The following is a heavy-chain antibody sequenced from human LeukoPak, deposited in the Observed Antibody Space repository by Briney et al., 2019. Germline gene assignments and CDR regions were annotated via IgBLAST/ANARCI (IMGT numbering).Heavy chain of an antibody. J-gene: IGHJ4*01. CDR3: ARSLLLDIVVVPAAMIDY. CDR1: GYTFTDYY. V-gene: IGHV1-2*02. CDR2: INPNSGGT. D-gene: IGHD2-2*03. Sequence: GASVKVSCKASGYTFTDYYIHWVRQAPGQGLGWMGWINPNSGGTNYAQRFLGRVTMTRDTSISTAYMELGRLTSDDTAVYYCARSLLLDIVVVPAAMIDYWGQGTLVTVSS.